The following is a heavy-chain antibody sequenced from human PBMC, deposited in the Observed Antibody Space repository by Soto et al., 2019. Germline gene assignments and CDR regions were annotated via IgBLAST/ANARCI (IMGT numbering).Heavy chain of an antibody. CDR2: IIPIFGTA. CDR3: ARDIARHWLDYYYYGMDV. J-gene: IGHJ6*02. CDR1: GGTFSSYA. V-gene: IGHV1-69*13. Sequence: SVKVSCKASGGTFSSYAISWVRQAPGQGLEWMGGIIPIFGTANYAQKFQGRVTITADESTSTAYMELSSLRSEDTAVYYCARDIARHWLDYYYYGMDVWGQGTTVTVSS. D-gene: IGHD6-19*01.